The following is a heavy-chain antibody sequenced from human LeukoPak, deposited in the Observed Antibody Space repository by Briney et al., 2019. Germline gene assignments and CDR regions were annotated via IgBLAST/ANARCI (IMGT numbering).Heavy chain of an antibody. CDR1: GGSLTIGSYY. V-gene: IGHV4-31*03. CDR2: IHPSGIT. CDR3: ARGQDAFKTGY. J-gene: IGHJ4*02. D-gene: IGHD5-24*01. Sequence: SQTLSLTCTVSGGSLTIGSYYWTWIRHYPGKGLEWIGYIHPSGITYYNPSLKSRVTMSLNMSQNQFSLKLTSVTAADTAIYYCARGQDAFKTGYWGQGTLVTVSS.